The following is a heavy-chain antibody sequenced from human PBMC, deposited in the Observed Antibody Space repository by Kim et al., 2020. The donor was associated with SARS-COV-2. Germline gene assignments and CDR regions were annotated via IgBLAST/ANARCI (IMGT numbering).Heavy chain of an antibody. CDR1: GYTFTSYG. CDR3: AREREDCSSTSCYYYYYYGMDV. D-gene: IGHD2-2*01. CDR2: ISAYNGNT. V-gene: IGHV1-18*04. Sequence: ASVKVSCKASGYTFTSYGISWVRQAPGQGLEWMGWISAYNGNTNYAQKLQGRVTMTTDTSTSTAYMELRSLRSDDTAVYYCAREREDCSSTSCYYYYYYGMDVWGQGTTVTVSS. J-gene: IGHJ6*02.